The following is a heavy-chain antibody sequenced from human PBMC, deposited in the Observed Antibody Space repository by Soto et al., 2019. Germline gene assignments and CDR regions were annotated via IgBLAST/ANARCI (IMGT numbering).Heavy chain of an antibody. V-gene: IGHV4-30-4*01. Sequence: SETVSLTCTVSGGSISSGDYYWSWIRQPPGKGLEWIGYIYYSGSTYYNPSLKSRVTISVDTSKNQFSLKLSSVTAADTAVYYCARVMDGYSYGYGYLDYWGQGTLVTVSS. D-gene: IGHD5-18*01. CDR3: ARVMDGYSYGYGYLDY. J-gene: IGHJ4*02. CDR2: IYYSGST. CDR1: GGSISSGDYY.